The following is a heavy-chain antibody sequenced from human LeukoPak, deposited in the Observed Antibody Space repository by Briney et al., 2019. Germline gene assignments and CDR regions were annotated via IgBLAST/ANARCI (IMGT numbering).Heavy chain of an antibody. V-gene: IGHV4-34*01. J-gene: IGHJ4*02. D-gene: IGHD2-2*02. CDR2: INHSGST. Sequence: SETLSLTCAAYGGSFSGYYWSWIRQPPGKGLEWIGEINHSGSTNYNPSLKSRVTISVDTSKNQFSLKLSSVTAADTAVYYCARVSLRGSRKKDIVVVPAAILAYDYWGQGTLVTVSS. CDR3: ARVSLRGSRKKDIVVVPAAILAYDY. CDR1: GGSFSGYY.